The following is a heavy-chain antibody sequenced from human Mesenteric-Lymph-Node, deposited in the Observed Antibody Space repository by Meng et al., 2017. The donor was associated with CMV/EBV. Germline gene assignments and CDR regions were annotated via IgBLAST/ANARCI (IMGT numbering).Heavy chain of an antibody. D-gene: IGHD3-10*01. CDR2: INNDGTST. Sequence: AAGFPFRSYGMYWVRQAPGKGMVWVSRINNDGTSTSYADSVKGRFTISRDNAKSTLYLQMNSLRVEDTAVYYCVRSEYYYGSGLDYWGQGTLVTVSS. J-gene: IGHJ4*02. CDR1: GFPFRSYG. V-gene: IGHV3-74*01. CDR3: VRSEYYYGSGLDY.